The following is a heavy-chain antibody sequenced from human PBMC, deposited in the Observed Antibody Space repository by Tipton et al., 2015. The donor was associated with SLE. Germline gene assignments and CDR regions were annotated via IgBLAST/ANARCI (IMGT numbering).Heavy chain of an antibody. D-gene: IGHD3-3*02. CDR2: IYYSGNT. CDR1: GGSISSRSYY. CDR3: ARDLASYYGVDV. Sequence: TLSLTCTVSGGSISSRSYYWAWIRQPPGKGLEWIGSIYYSGNTYYNPSLKSRITISLDTSKNQFSLKLNSVTAADTAVYYCARDLASYYGVDVWGQGTTVTVSS. V-gene: IGHV4-39*07. J-gene: IGHJ6*02.